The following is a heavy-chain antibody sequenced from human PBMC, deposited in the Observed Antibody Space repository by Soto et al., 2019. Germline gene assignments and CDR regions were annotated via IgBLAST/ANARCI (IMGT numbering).Heavy chain of an antibody. CDR2: IIPLFRKT. CDR3: ARARLSNGDPNSYFFYGLDV. J-gene: IGHJ6*02. D-gene: IGHD3-10*01. CDR1: GDMFRNSA. Sequence: QVQLVQSGAEVKRPGSSVKVSCKASGDMFRNSAFTWVRQAPGQGLAWMGVIIPLFRKTNVAQNFQCRVTFTADESTSSLYMEASSLTSEDTAVYYCARARLSNGDPNSYFFYGLDVWGQGTTITVSS. V-gene: IGHV1-69*01.